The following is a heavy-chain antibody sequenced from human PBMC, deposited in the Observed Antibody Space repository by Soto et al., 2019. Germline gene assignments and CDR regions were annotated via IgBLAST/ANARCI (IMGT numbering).Heavy chain of an antibody. CDR3: ARGYYSGSNPSSFDY. Sequence: QLQLVQSGAEVREPGSSVKVSCKASGGTFSSYTVIWVRQAPGQGLEWIGGITPTLNIAKYAEKFQGRVTITAAESTSTVNMHLSSLRSEDTAVYFCARGYYSGSNPSSFDYWGQGTLVAVSS. V-gene: IGHV1-69*12. CDR2: ITPTLNIA. J-gene: IGHJ4*02. CDR1: GGTFSSYT. D-gene: IGHD1-26*01.